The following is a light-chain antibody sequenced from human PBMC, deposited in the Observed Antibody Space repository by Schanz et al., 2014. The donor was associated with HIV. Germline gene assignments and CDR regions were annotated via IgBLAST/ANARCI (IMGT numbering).Light chain of an antibody. Sequence: DIQMTQSPSTLSASVGDIVTITCRASENINNHLAWYQQKPGKAPKLLIYAASSLQRGVPSRFSGSGSGTEFTLTISSLQPDDFATYYCQQYNSYWTFGQGTKVEIK. CDR1: ENINNH. J-gene: IGKJ1*01. CDR3: QQYNSYWT. CDR2: AAS. V-gene: IGKV1-5*01.